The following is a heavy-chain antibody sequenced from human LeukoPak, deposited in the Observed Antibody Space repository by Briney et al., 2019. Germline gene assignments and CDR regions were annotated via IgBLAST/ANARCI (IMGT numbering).Heavy chain of an antibody. CDR1: GDSVSSNSAA. CDR3: ARDYDSSGYYQGAFDI. CDR2: TYYRSKWYN. D-gene: IGHD3-22*01. Sequence: SQTLSLTCAISGDSVSSNSAAWNWIRQSPSRGLEWLGRTYYRSKWYNDYAVSVNSRITINPDTSKNQFSLQLNSVTPEDTAVYYCARDYDSSGYYQGAFDIWGQGTMVTVSS. V-gene: IGHV6-1*01. J-gene: IGHJ3*02.